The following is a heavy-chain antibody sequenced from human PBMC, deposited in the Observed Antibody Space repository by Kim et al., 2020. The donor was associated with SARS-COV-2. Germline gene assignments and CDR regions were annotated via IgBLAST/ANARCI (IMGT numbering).Heavy chain of an antibody. V-gene: IGHV3-23*01. CDR2: GNT. Sequence: GNTYYADSVKGRFTISRDNSKNTLYLQMNSLRAEDTAIYYCASRLRYFDYWGQGTLVTVSS. CDR3: ASRLRYFDY. J-gene: IGHJ4*02. D-gene: IGHD2-21*02.